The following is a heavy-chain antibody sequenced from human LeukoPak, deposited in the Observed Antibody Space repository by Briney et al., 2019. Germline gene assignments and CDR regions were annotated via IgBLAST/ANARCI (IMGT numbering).Heavy chain of an antibody. CDR3: AGQNEMEWPSGDYYFDY. V-gene: IGHV4-39*01. J-gene: IGHJ4*02. CDR2: IYYSGST. Sequence: SETLSLTCTVSGGSISSSSYYWGWIRQPPGKGLEWIGSIYYSGSTYYNPSLKSRVTISVDTSKNQFSLKLSSVTAADTAVYYCAGQNEMEWPSGDYYFDYWGQGTLVTVSS. CDR1: GGSISSSSYY. D-gene: IGHD3-3*01.